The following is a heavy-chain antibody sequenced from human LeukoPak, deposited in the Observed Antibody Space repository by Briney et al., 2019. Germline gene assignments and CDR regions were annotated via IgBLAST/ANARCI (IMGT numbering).Heavy chain of an antibody. Sequence: PGGSLRLSCAASGFTFSSYSMNWVRQAPGKGLEWVSSISSSSSYIYYADSVKGRFTISRDNAKNSLYLQMNSLRAEDTAVYYCAKFLPTHIVVANYYFDYWGQGTLVTVSS. CDR3: AKFLPTHIVVANYYFDY. V-gene: IGHV3-21*04. CDR2: ISSSSSYI. CDR1: GFTFSSYS. D-gene: IGHD2-21*01. J-gene: IGHJ4*02.